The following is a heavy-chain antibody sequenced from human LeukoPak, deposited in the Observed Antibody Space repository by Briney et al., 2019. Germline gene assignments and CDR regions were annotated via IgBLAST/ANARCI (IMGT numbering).Heavy chain of an antibody. V-gene: IGHV1-69*13. CDR1: GGTFSSYA. Sequence: GASVKVSCKASGGTFSSYAISWVRQAPGQGLEWMGGIIPIFGTANYAQKFQGRVTITADESTSTAYVELSSLRSEDTAVYYCARGWVETSSWEEYFDYWGQGTLVTVSS. CDR3: ARGWVETSSWEEYFDY. J-gene: IGHJ4*02. CDR2: IIPIFGTA. D-gene: IGHD6-13*01.